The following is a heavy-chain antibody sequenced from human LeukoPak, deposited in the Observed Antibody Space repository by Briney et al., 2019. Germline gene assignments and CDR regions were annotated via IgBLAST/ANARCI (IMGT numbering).Heavy chain of an antibody. J-gene: IGHJ3*02. V-gene: IGHV4-59*01. CDR1: GGSISSYY. D-gene: IGHD3-16*01. CDR3: ARERGDFRFVDI. Sequence: SETLSLTCTVSGGSISSYYWSWIRQPPGKGLEWIGYTDDSGSTNYNPSLKSRVTISVDTSKNQFSLKLSSVTAADTAVYYCARERGDFRFVDIWGQGTMVIVSS. CDR2: TDDSGST.